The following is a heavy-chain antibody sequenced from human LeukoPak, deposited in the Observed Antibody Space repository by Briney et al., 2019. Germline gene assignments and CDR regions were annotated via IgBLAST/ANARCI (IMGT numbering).Heavy chain of an antibody. Sequence: GGSLRLSCAASGFTFSSYSMNWVRQAPGKGLEWVSYISSSSSTIYYADSVKGRFTISRDNAKNSLYLQMNSLRAEDTAVYYCARGGVTTVTPWGSYYMDVWGKGTTVTVSS. D-gene: IGHD4-11*01. CDR3: ARGGVTTVTPWGSYYMDV. CDR2: ISSSSSTI. CDR1: GFTFSSYS. V-gene: IGHV3-48*04. J-gene: IGHJ6*03.